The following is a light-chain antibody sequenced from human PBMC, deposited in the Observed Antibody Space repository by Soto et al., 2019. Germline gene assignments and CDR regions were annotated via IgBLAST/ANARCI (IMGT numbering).Light chain of an antibody. Sequence: EILLTQSPATLSLSPGERATLSCRASQTISSYLAWYQQKPGQAPRLLIYDASNRATGVPTRFSGSGSGTDFTLTISSLEPEDFEVYYCQQRRNWPQTFGQGTKVEIK. V-gene: IGKV3-11*01. CDR2: DAS. J-gene: IGKJ1*01. CDR1: QTISSY. CDR3: QQRRNWPQT.